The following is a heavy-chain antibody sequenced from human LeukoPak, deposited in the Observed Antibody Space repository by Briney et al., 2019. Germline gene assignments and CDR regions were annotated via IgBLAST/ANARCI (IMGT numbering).Heavy chain of an antibody. J-gene: IGHJ4*02. CDR2: ISGSGGT. CDR3: ARDRRWTATTVTYFDY. CDR1: GFTFSSYA. D-gene: IGHD4-17*01. Sequence: GGSLRLSCAASGFTFSSYAMSWVRQAPGKGLEWVSAISGSGGTYYADSVKGRFTISRDNTKNSLYLQMNSLRAEDTAVYYCARDRRWTATTVTYFDYWGQGTLVTVSS. V-gene: IGHV3-23*01.